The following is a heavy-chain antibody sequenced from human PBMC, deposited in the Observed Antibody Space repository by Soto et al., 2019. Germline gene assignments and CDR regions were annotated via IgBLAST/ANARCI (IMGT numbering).Heavy chain of an antibody. CDR3: AREFFGDFVMGARNWFAP. V-gene: IGHV4-59*11. CDR2: IYYNGNT. D-gene: IGHD4-17*01. Sequence: LSLTCTVSDDPMTTHYWSWIRQPPGEGLEWIGNIYYNGNTKYNPSLKSRVTISVDTSKKQFSLRVSSVTAADTAVYYCAREFFGDFVMGARNWFAPWGQGTPVTVSS. J-gene: IGHJ5*02. CDR1: DDPMTTHY.